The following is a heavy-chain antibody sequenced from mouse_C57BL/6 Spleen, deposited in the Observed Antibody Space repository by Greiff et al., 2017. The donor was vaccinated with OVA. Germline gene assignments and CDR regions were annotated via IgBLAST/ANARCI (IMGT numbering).Heavy chain of an antibody. D-gene: IGHD1-1*01. J-gene: IGHJ1*03. V-gene: IGHV1-64*01. CDR1: GYTFTSYW. Sequence: QVQLQQPGAELVKPGASVKLSCKASGYTFTSYWMHWVKQRPGQGLEWIGMIHPNSGSTNYNEKFKSKATLTVDKSSSTAYMQLSSLTSEDSAVYYCARAITTVVAPLQYCDVWGTGTTVTVSS. CDR2: IHPNSGST. CDR3: ARAITTVVAPLQYCDV.